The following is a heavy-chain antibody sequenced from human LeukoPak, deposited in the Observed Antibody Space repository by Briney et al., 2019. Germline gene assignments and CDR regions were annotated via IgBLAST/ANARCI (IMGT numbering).Heavy chain of an antibody. CDR2: ISAYNGNT. CDR1: GYTFTSYG. Sequence: ASVKVSCKASGYTFTSYGISWVRQAPGQGLEWMGWISAYNGNTNYAQKLQGRVTMTTDTSTSTAYMELSRLRSDDTAVYYCARNLVVVPAANQPYYYYYGMDVWGQGTTVTVSS. CDR3: ARNLVVVPAANQPYYYYYGMDV. J-gene: IGHJ6*02. V-gene: IGHV1-18*01. D-gene: IGHD2-2*01.